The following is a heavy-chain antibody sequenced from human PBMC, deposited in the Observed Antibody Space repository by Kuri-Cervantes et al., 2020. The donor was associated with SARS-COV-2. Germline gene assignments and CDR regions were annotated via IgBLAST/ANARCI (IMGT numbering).Heavy chain of an antibody. V-gene: IGHV3-48*01. J-gene: IGHJ4*02. CDR2: ISKGSDTI. CDR3: ARAYGDYVFREALDS. CDR1: GFTFNTYS. Sequence: GESLKISCAASGFTFNTYSMDWVRLAPGKGLEWLAYISKGSDTIYYADSVKGRFTISRDNAKNSLYLQMNSLRVEDTALYYCARAYGDYVFREALDSWGQGTLVTVSS. D-gene: IGHD4-17*01.